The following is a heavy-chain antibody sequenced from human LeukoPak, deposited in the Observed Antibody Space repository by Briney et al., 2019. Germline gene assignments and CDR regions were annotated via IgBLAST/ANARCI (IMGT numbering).Heavy chain of an antibody. Sequence: PSETLSLTCTVSGYSISSGYYWGWIRQPPGKELEWIGSIYHSGSTDYNPSLKSRVTISVDTSKNQFSLKLRSVTAADTAVYYCASQQQLVLLDWFDPWGQGTLVTVSS. D-gene: IGHD6-13*01. V-gene: IGHV4-38-2*02. CDR3: ASQQQLVLLDWFDP. CDR2: IYHSGST. CDR1: GYSISSGYY. J-gene: IGHJ5*02.